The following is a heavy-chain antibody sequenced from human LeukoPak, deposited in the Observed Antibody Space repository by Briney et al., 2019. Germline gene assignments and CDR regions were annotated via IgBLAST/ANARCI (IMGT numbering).Heavy chain of an antibody. V-gene: IGHV3-74*01. CDR3: AREYGSGSYDY. CDR1: GFTFSRHW. Sequence: GGSLRLSCAASGFTFSRHWMHWVRQAPGKGLVWVSRINSDGSSTTYADSVKGRFTISTDNAKNMLYLKMDSLRAEDTAVYYCAREYGSGSYDYWGQGTLVTVSS. CDR2: INSDGSST. D-gene: IGHD3-10*01. J-gene: IGHJ4*02.